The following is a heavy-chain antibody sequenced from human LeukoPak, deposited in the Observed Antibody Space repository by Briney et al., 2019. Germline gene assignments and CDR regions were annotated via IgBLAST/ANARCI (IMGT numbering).Heavy chain of an antibody. V-gene: IGHV4-59*01. Sequence: SETLSLTCTVSGGSISSYYWSWIRQPPGKGLEWIGYIYYSGSTNYNPSLKSRVTISVDTSKNQFSLKLSSVTAADTAVYYCARDLTASSGWYGPLDYWGQGTLVTVSS. D-gene: IGHD6-19*01. CDR2: IYYSGST. CDR3: ARDLTASSGWYGPLDY. J-gene: IGHJ4*02. CDR1: GGSISSYY.